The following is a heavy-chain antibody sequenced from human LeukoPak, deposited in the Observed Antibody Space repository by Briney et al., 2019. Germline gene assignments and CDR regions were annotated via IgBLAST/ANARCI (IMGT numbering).Heavy chain of an antibody. CDR1: GGSFSGYY. CDR2: INHRGST. V-gene: IGHV4-34*01. CDR3: ATSGYSSSWYRNWFDP. J-gene: IGHJ5*02. Sequence: SETLSLTCAVYGGSFSGYYWSWIRQPPGKGLEWIGEINHRGSTNYNPSLKSRVTISVDTSKNQFSLKLSSVTAADTAVYYCATSGYSSSWYRNWFDPWGQGTLVTVSS. D-gene: IGHD6-13*01.